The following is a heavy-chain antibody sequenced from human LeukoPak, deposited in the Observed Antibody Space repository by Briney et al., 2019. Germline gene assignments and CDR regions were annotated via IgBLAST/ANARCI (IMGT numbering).Heavy chain of an antibody. J-gene: IGHJ3*02. CDR1: GFTYSSYA. CDR3: AKGGYIWGSYRLYAFDI. D-gene: IGHD3-16*02. Sequence: AGGSLRLPCAASGFTYSSYAISWVRQAPGKGLEWVSAISGSGGSTYYADPVKGRFTISRANSKDTLYLQMNSLRGEDTAVYYCAKGGYIWGSYRLYAFDIWGQGTMVTVSS. CDR2: ISGSGGST. V-gene: IGHV3-23*01.